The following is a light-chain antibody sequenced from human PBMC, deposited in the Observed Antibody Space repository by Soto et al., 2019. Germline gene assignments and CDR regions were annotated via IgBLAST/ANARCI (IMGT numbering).Light chain of an antibody. CDR2: RAS. Sequence: IVMTQSPATLSVSPGERSTLSCRASQSINSNLAWYQQKPGQAPRLLMFRASIRATGFPARFSGTGSGTEFTLTISSLQSEDFAVYYCQQYNSWPLAFGGGTKVDIK. J-gene: IGKJ4*01. CDR3: QQYNSWPLA. V-gene: IGKV3-15*01. CDR1: QSINSN.